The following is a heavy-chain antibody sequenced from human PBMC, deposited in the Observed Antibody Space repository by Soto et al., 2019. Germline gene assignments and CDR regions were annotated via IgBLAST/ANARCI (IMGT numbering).Heavy chain of an antibody. CDR2: IYYSGST. V-gene: IGHV4-59*01. J-gene: IGHJ6*02. D-gene: IGHD1-26*01. Sequence: PSETLSLTCTVSCGSISSYYWSWIRQPPGKGLEWIGYIYYSGSTNYNPSLKSRVTISVDTPKNQFSLKLSSVTAADTAVYYRARARSSSGSYQYYYYYGMDVWGQGTTVTVSS. CDR3: ARARSSSGSYQYYYYYGMDV. CDR1: CGSISSYY.